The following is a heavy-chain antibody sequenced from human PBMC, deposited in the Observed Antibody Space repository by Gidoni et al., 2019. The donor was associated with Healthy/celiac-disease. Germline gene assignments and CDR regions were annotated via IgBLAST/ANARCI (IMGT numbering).Heavy chain of an antibody. CDR3: ARGLPPAQRYCSSTSCQGGFDY. CDR2: INTNTGNP. V-gene: IGHV7-4-1*02. Sequence: QVQLVQSGSELKKPGASVKVSCKASGYTFTSYAMNWVRQAPGQGLEWMGWINTNTGNPTYAQGFTGRFVFSLDTSVSTAYLQISSLKAEDTAVYYCARGLPPAQRYCSSTSCQGGFDYWGQGTLVTVSS. J-gene: IGHJ4*02. CDR1: GYTFTSYA. D-gene: IGHD2-2*01.